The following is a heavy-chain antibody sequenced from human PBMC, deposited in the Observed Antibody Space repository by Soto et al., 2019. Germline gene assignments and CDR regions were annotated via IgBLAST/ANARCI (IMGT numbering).Heavy chain of an antibody. D-gene: IGHD2-21*02. CDR1: GFTFDSYS. J-gene: IGHJ5*02. V-gene: IGHV3-48*01. CDR2: INSGGTSM. Sequence: EVQLVESGGGLAQPGGSLRLSCTASGFTFDSYSMDWVRQAPGKGLEWVSYINSGGTSMFYADSVKGRFTISRDNGRNLLYLHLNNLRAEDTAGYYWARDFATAFDPWGQGALVTVSS. CDR3: ARDFATAFDP.